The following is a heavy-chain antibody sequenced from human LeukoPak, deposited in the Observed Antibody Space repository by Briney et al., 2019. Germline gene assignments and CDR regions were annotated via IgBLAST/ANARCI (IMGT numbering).Heavy chain of an antibody. J-gene: IGHJ4*02. CDR1: GYTFTSYY. Sequence: ASVKVSCKASGYTFTSYYMHWVRQAPGQGLEWMRRINPNSGGTNYAQKFQGRVTMTRDTSISTAYMELSRLRSDDTAVYYCARDLDGYNPPLPFDYWGQGTLVTVSS. CDR2: INPNSGGT. CDR3: ARDLDGYNPPLPFDY. D-gene: IGHD5-24*01. V-gene: IGHV1-2*06.